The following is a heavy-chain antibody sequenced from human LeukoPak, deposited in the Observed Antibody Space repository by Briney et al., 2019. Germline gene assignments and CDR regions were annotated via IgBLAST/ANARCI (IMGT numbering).Heavy chain of an antibody. V-gene: IGHV1-69*05. D-gene: IGHD3-22*01. CDR2: IIPIFGTA. CDR1: GGTFSSYA. CDR3: ASTLDYYDSSGYYYPHFDC. J-gene: IGHJ4*02. Sequence: SVKVSCKASGGTFSSYAISWVRQAPGQGLEWMGRIIPIFGTANYAQKFQGRVTITTDESTSTAYMELSSLRSEDTAVYYCASTLDYYDSSGYYYPHFDCWGQGTLVTVSS.